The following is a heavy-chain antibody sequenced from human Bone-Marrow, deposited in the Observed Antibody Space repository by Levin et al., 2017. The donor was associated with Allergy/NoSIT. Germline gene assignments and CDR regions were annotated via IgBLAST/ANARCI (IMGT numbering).Heavy chain of an antibody. CDR2: IYYSGST. CDR3: ARQVAAYAWFDP. Sequence: TSQTLSLTCTVSGGSISSYYWSWIRQPPGKGLEWIGYIYYSGSTNYNPSLKSRVTIPVDTSKNQFSLKLSSVTAADTAVYYCARQVAAYAWFDPWGQGTLVTVSS. D-gene: IGHD2-15*01. J-gene: IGHJ5*02. CDR1: GGSISSYY. V-gene: IGHV4-59*08.